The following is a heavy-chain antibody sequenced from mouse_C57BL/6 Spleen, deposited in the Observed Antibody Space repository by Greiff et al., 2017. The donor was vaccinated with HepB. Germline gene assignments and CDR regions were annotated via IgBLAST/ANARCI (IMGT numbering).Heavy chain of an antibody. D-gene: IGHD3-2*02. Sequence: LVESGAELARPGASVKMSCKASGYTFTSYTMHWVKQRPGQGLEWIGYINPSSGYTKYNQKFKDKATLTADKSSSTAYMQLSSLTSEDSAVYYCARVPLDSSEGPFAYWGQGTLVTVSA. CDR2: INPSSGYT. V-gene: IGHV1-4*01. J-gene: IGHJ3*01. CDR3: ARVPLDSSEGPFAY. CDR1: GYTFTSYT.